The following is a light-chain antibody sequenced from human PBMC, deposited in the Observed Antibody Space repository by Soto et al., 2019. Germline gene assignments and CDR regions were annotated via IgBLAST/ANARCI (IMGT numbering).Light chain of an antibody. CDR2: AAS. J-gene: IGKJ1*01. V-gene: IGKV1-39*01. CDR3: QQTDSFPRT. CDR1: QSISSY. Sequence: DIQMTQSPSSLSASVGDRVTITCRASQSISSYLNWYQHKPGKAPKLLMYAASSLQTGVPSRFSGSRSGTDFALTISSLQRDDFATYYCQQTDSFPRTFGQGTKV.